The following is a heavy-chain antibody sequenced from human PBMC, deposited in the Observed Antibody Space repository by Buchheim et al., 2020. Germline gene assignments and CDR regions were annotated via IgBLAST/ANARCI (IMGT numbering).Heavy chain of an antibody. J-gene: IGHJ4*02. CDR2: IYYSGST. Sequence: QLQLQESGPGLVKPSETLSLTCTVSGGSISSSSYYWGWIRQPPGKGLEWIGSIYYSGSTYYNPSLKSRVTISVDTSTNQFSLKLSSVTAADTAVYYCARVKYYYDSSGYYVFDYWGQGTL. V-gene: IGHV4-39*07. CDR1: GGSISSSSYY. CDR3: ARVKYYYDSSGYYVFDY. D-gene: IGHD3-22*01.